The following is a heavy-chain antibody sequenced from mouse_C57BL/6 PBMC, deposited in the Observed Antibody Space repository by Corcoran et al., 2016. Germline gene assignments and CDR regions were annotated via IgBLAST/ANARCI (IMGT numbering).Heavy chain of an antibody. Sequence: DVQLQESGPGLVKPSQSLSLTCSVTGYSITSGYYWNWIRQFPGNKLEWMGYISYDGSNNYNPSLKNRISITRDTSKNQFFLKLNSVTTEDTATYDCASLYDGYYWFAYWGQGTLVTVSA. V-gene: IGHV3-6*01. CDR1: GYSITSGYY. CDR2: ISYDGSN. J-gene: IGHJ3*01. D-gene: IGHD2-3*01. CDR3: ASLYDGYYWFAY.